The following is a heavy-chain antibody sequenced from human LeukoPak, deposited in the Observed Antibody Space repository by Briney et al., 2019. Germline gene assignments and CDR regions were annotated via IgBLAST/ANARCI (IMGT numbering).Heavy chain of an antibody. CDR1: GYSFTTYW. CDR3: ARHERDSSGWFGY. Sequence: PGESLKISCKGSGYSFTTYWIDWVRQMPGKGLEWMGIIYPGDSDTRYSPSFQGQVTIPADKSISTAYLQWSSLKASDTAMYYCARHERDSSGWFGYWGQGTLVTVSS. V-gene: IGHV5-51*01. D-gene: IGHD6-19*01. J-gene: IGHJ4*02. CDR2: IYPGDSDT.